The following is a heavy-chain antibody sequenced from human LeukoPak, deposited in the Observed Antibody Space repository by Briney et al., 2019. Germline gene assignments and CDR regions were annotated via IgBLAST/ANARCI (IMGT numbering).Heavy chain of an antibody. CDR3: ARVDYDSSGYYLGHY. CDR1: GFTFSDYH. CDR2: ISSSGSTI. V-gene: IGHV3-11*01. D-gene: IGHD3-22*01. Sequence: GGSLRLSCAASGFTFSDYHMSWIRQAPGKGLEWVSYISSSGSTIYYADSVKGRFTISRDNAKNSLYLQMNSLRAEDTAVYYCARVDYDSSGYYLGHYWGQGTLVTVSS. J-gene: IGHJ4*02.